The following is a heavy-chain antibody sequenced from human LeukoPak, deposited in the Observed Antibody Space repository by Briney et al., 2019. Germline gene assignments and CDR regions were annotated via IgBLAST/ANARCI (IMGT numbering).Heavy chain of an antibody. J-gene: IGHJ3*02. CDR3: ARDSKRWLPNPDAFDI. V-gene: IGHV3-21*01. CDR1: VFTFSSYS. CDR2: ISSSSGYI. Sequence: GGSLRLSCAASVFTFSSYSMNWVRQAPGKGQEWVSSISSSSGYIYYADSVKGRFTITRNNAKNTLYLQMNSLRAEDTAVYYCARDSKRWLPNPDAFDIWGQGTMVTVSS. D-gene: IGHD5-12*01.